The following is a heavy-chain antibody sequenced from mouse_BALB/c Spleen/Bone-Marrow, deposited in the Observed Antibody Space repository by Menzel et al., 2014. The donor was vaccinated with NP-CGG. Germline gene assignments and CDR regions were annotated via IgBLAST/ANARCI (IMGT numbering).Heavy chain of an antibody. D-gene: IGHD2-1*01. CDR1: GYTFTSYW. V-gene: IGHV1-69*02. Sequence: QVQLKQSGPEVVKPGAPVKVSCKASGYTFTSYWMKWGKQRPGRGLEWIGRIDPSDSETHYNQKFKDKATLTVDKSSSTAYIQLSSLTSEDSAVYYCARDHFYSGNYEFAYWGQGTLVTVSA. CDR2: IDPSDSET. J-gene: IGHJ3*01. CDR3: ARDHFYSGNYEFAY.